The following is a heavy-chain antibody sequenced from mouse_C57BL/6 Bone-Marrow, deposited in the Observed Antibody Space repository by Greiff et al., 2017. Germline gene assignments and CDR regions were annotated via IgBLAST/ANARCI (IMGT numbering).Heavy chain of an antibody. CDR2: IWSGGST. D-gene: IGHD1-1*01. CDR1: GFSLTSYG. V-gene: IGHV2-2*01. Sequence: QVHVKQSGPGLVQPSQSLSITCTVSGFSLTSYGVHWVRQSPGKGLEWLGVIWSGGSTDYNAAFISRLSISKDNSKSQVFFKMNSLQADDTAIYYCARNGELITTVDYAMDYWGQGTSVTVSS. CDR3: ARNGELITTVDYAMDY. J-gene: IGHJ4*01.